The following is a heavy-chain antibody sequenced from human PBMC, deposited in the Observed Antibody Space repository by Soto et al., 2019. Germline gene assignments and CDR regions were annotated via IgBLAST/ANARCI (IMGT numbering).Heavy chain of an antibody. D-gene: IGHD3-22*01. CDR1: GFTFSNAC. CDR2: IKSKTDGGTT. Sequence: GGSLRLSCAASGFTFSNACMNWVRQAPGKGLEWVGRIKSKTDGGTTDYAAPVKGRFTISRDDSKNTLYLQMNSLKTEDTAVYYCTTLTMLLVHLDYWGQGTLVTVSS. CDR3: TTLTMLLVHLDY. J-gene: IGHJ4*02. V-gene: IGHV3-15*01.